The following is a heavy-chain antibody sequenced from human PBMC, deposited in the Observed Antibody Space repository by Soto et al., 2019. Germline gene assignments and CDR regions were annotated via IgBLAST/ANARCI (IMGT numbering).Heavy chain of an antibody. Sequence: SETLSLTCTVSGGSISSGDYYWSWIRQPPGKGLEWIGYIYYSGSTYYNPSLKSRVTISVDTSKNQFSLKLSSVTAADTAVYYCATWALPDAFDIWGQGTMVTVSS. CDR1: GGSISSGDYY. CDR2: IYYSGST. J-gene: IGHJ3*02. V-gene: IGHV4-30-4*01. D-gene: IGHD1-26*01. CDR3: ATWALPDAFDI.